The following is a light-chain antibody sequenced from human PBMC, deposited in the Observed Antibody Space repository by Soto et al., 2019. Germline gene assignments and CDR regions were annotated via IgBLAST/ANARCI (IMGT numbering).Light chain of an antibody. J-gene: IGKJ4*01. CDR3: QQYNNWPPLT. V-gene: IGKV3-15*01. CDR2: GAS. Sequence: EVVLTQSPGTLSLSPGEGATLSCRASQSLSSSYLAWYQQKPGQPPRLLIFGASTRATGIPARFSGSGSGTEFTLTISSLQSEDFAVYSCQQYNNWPPLTFGGGTKVDIK. CDR1: QSLSSSY.